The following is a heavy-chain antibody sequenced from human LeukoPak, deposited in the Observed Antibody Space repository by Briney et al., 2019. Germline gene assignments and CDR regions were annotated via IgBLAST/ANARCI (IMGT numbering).Heavy chain of an antibody. CDR3: ARLGDYDAFDI. Sequence: GGSLRLSCAASGFTFGRYWMHWVRQASGKGLEWVSRMNSDGSSISYADSVKGRFTISRDNSKNTLYLQMNSLRAEDTAVYYCARLGDYDAFDIWGQGTMVTVSS. V-gene: IGHV3-74*01. J-gene: IGHJ3*02. CDR1: GFTFGRYW. D-gene: IGHD3-10*01. CDR2: MNSDGSSI.